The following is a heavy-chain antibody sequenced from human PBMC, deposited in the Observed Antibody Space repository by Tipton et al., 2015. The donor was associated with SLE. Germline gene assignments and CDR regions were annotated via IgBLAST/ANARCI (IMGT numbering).Heavy chain of an antibody. CDR1: GGSFSDYY. CDR2: INHSGNT. Sequence: TLSLTCDVYGGSFSDYYWTWIRQPPGKGLEWIGEINHSGNTNYDSSLKSRVTMSVDMSKNQIFLKMTSVTAADSAVYFCARVWLKNAFDIWGQGTRFTVS. V-gene: IGHV4-34*01. D-gene: IGHD3-10*01. CDR3: ARVWLKNAFDI. J-gene: IGHJ3*02.